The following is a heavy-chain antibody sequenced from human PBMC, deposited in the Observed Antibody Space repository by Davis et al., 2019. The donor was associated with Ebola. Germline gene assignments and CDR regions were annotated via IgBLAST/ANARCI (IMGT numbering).Heavy chain of an antibody. V-gene: IGHV1-58*02. CDR2: IVVGSGNT. Sequence: AASVKVSCKASGFTFTSSAMQWVQQARGQRLEWIGWIVVGSGNTNYAQKFQGRVTISRDMSTSTSYLDLSNVRSEDTAVYYCAASAGTVGNFDYWGQGTLVTVSS. CDR1: GFTFTSSA. J-gene: IGHJ4*01. D-gene: IGHD1-14*01. CDR3: AASAGTVGNFDY.